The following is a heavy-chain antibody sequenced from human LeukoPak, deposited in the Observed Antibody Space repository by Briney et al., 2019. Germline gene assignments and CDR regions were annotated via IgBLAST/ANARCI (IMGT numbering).Heavy chain of an antibody. CDR2: ISSSSSYI. CDR3: ARDFRAAAPPDYYYYYMDV. V-gene: IGHV3-21*01. J-gene: IGHJ6*03. D-gene: IGHD6-13*01. CDR1: GFTFSSYS. Sequence: GGSLRLSCAASGFTFSSYSMNWVRQAPGKGLEWVSSISSSSSYIYYADSVKGRFTISRDNAKNSLYLQMNSLRAEDTAVYYCARDFRAAAPPDYYYYYMDVWGKGTTVTVSS.